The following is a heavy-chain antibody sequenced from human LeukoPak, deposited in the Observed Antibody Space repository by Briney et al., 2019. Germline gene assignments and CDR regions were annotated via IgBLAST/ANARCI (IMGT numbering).Heavy chain of an antibody. V-gene: IGHV1-46*01. CDR3: ARDIDGGGYLTPFDY. CDR2: FNPRGGST. Sequence: ASAKVSCTASGYTFSRYNIHWVRQAPGQGLEWMGTFNPRGGSTSYAQKFQGRLTMTSDTAMSIVYMEMSSLTYEDTAVYYCARDIDGGGYLTPFDYWGQGTLVTVSS. J-gene: IGHJ4*02. CDR1: GYTFSRYN. D-gene: IGHD5-12*01.